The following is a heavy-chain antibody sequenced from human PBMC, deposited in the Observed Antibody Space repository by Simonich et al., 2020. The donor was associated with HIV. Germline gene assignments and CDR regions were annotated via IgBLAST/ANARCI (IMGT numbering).Heavy chain of an antibody. V-gene: IGHV3-21*01. J-gene: IGHJ4*02. D-gene: IGHD2-2*01. CDR2: IRSSSSYI. Sequence: EVQLVESGGGLVKPGGSLRLSCSASGFTFSSYSMNWVRQAPGKGLEWVSSIRSSSSYIYYADSVKCRFTISRDNTQNSLYLQMNSLRAEDTAVYYCARDGRKGSSTSCSDYWGQGTLVTVSS. CDR3: ARDGRKGSSTSCSDY. CDR1: GFTFSSYS.